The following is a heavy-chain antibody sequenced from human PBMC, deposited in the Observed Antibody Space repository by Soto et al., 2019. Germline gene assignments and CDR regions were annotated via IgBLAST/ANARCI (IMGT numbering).Heavy chain of an antibody. V-gene: IGHV1-8*01. J-gene: IGHJ5*02. CDR2: MNTNTNTT. CDR1: GYTFTNND. Sequence: VQLVQSGAEVKKPGASVKVSCKASGYTFTNNDINWVQQAPGQGLGWIGWMNTNTNTTDTAEVFEGRGSLTWDTSIPTAHMQLNSLKIGAPAVYYCAREVVETSSLWLDPWGQGTLVTVSS. D-gene: IGHD6-6*01. CDR3: AREVVETSSLWLDP.